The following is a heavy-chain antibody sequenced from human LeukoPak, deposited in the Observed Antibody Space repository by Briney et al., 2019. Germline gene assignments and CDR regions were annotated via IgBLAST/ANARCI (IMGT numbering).Heavy chain of an antibody. CDR1: GGSFSGYY. CDR2: INHSGST. Sequence: SETLSLTCAVYGGSFSGYYWSWIRQPPGKGLEWIGEINHSGSTNYNPSLKSRVTISVDTSKNQFSLKLSSVTAADPAVYYCATLDYEDYWGQGTLVTVSS. V-gene: IGHV4-34*01. D-gene: IGHD4-17*01. J-gene: IGHJ4*02. CDR3: ATLDYEDY.